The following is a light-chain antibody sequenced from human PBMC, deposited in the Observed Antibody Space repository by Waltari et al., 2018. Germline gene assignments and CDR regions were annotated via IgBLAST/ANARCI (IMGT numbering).Light chain of an antibody. CDR3: ISYAGNNKYV. Sequence: QSALTQPPSASGSPGQSVTISCTGTSSDVGAYNYVSWYQQYPDKAPKLMIYEVTKRPPGVPARFSGSKSGNTASLTVSGLQAEDEADYYCISYAGNNKYVLGAGTKVTVL. CDR1: SSDVGAYNY. J-gene: IGLJ1*01. V-gene: IGLV2-8*01. CDR2: EVT.